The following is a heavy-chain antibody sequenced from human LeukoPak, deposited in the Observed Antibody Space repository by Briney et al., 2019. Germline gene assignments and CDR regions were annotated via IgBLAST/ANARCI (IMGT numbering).Heavy chain of an antibody. CDR1: GFTFSSYA. CDR2: ISYDRSNK. J-gene: IGHJ3*02. V-gene: IGHV3-30*04. CDR3: ARVTRFGAFDI. Sequence: GGSLRLSCAASGFTFSSYAMHWVRQAPGKGLEWVAVISYDRSNKYYADSVKGRFTISRDNSKNTLYLQMNSLRAEDTAVYYCARVTRFGAFDIWGQGTMVTVSS. D-gene: IGHD5-18*01.